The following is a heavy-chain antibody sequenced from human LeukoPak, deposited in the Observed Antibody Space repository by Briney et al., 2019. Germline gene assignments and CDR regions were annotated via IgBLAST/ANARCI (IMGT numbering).Heavy chain of an antibody. J-gene: IGHJ4*02. CDR1: GDSFSSYH. Sequence: SETLSLTCTVSVSGDSFSSYHWSWIRQPPGKGLEWIGSIYYSGSTYYNPSLKSRVTISVDTSKNQFSLKLSSVTAADTAVYYCARQGGYGDYAFRLYWGQGTLVTVSS. D-gene: IGHD4-17*01. V-gene: IGHV4-39*01. CDR2: IYYSGST. CDR3: ARQGGYGDYAFRLY.